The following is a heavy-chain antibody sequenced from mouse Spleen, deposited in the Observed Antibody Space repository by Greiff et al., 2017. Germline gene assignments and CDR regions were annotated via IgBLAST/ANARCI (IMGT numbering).Heavy chain of an antibody. J-gene: IGHJ4*01. D-gene: IGHD1-1*01. Sequence: QVQLKQSGPGLVQPSQSLSITCTVSGFSLTSYGVHWVRQSPGKGLEWLGVIWSGGSTDYNAAFISRLSISKDNSKSQVFFKMNSLQADDTAIYYCARSPYGSTLYYYAMDYWGQGTSVTVSS. CDR3: ARSPYGSTLYYYAMDY. CDR2: IWSGGST. CDR1: GFSLTSYG. V-gene: IGHV2-2*01.